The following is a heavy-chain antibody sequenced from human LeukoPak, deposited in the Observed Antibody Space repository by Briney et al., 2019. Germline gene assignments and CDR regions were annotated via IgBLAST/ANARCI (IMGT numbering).Heavy chain of an antibody. CDR1: GGSISSYY. D-gene: IGHD2-2*01. V-gene: IGHV4-59*01. CDR3: ARTGYCSSTSCSAGFDP. Sequence: SETLSLTCTVSGGSISSYYWSWIRQPPGKGLEWIGYIYYSGSTNYNPSLKSRVTISVDTSKNQFSLKLSSVTAADTAVYYCARTGYCSSTSCSAGFDPWGQGTLVTVSS. CDR2: IYYSGST. J-gene: IGHJ5*02.